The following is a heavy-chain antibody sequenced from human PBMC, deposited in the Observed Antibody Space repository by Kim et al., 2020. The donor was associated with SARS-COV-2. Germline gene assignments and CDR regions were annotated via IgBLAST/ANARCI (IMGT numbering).Heavy chain of an antibody. V-gene: IGHV1-3*01. Sequence: KYSKKFQGRVTITRDTSASTAYMELSSLRSEDTAVYYCARALYSSSWYYYWGQGTLVTVSS. D-gene: IGHD6-13*01. CDR3: ARALYSSSWYYY. J-gene: IGHJ4*02.